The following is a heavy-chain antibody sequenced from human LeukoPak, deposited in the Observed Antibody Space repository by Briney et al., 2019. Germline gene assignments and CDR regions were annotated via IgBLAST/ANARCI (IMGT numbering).Heavy chain of an antibody. V-gene: IGHV1-18*01. CDR3: ARFYYGSGRAPSYFDH. CDR2: ISAYNGNT. CDR1: GYTFTSYG. D-gene: IGHD3-10*01. J-gene: IGHJ4*02. Sequence: ASVKVSCKASGYTFTSYGISWVRQAPGQGLEWMGWISAYNGNTNYAQKLQGRVTMTTDTSTSTAYMELRSLRSDDTAVYYCARFYYGSGRAPSYFDHWGQGTLVTVSS.